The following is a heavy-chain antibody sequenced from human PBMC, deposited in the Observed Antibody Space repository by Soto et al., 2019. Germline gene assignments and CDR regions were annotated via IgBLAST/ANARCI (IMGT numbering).Heavy chain of an antibody. Sequence: GGSLRLTCAASGFTFSSYAMSWVRQAPGKGLEWVSAISGSGGSTYYADSVKGRFTISRDNSKNTLYLQMNSLRAEDTAVYYCAKANSSGWLFDYWGQGTLVTVSS. D-gene: IGHD6-19*01. CDR3: AKANSSGWLFDY. CDR2: ISGSGGST. V-gene: IGHV3-23*01. J-gene: IGHJ4*02. CDR1: GFTFSSYA.